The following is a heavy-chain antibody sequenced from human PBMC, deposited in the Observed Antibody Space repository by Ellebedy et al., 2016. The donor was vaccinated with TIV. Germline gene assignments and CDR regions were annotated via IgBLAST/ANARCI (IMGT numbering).Heavy chain of an antibody. CDR3: AILGRATVVNDAFDI. Sequence: GESLKISCAASGFTFSSYSMNWVRQAPGKGLEWVAVISYDGSNKYYADSVKGRFTISRDNSKNTLYLQMNSLRAEDTAVYYCAILGRATVVNDAFDIWGQGTMVTVSS. CDR2: ISYDGSNK. CDR1: GFTFSSYS. D-gene: IGHD4-23*01. J-gene: IGHJ3*02. V-gene: IGHV3-30*05.